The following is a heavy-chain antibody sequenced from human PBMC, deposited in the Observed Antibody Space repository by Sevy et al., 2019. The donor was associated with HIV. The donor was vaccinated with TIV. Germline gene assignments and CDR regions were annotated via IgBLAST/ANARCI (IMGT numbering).Heavy chain of an antibody. CDR3: AGGPLFSPEYCSGGTCSTIDF. CDR2: VSQSGSA. CDR1: GVSFSDYY. Sequence: SETLSLTCAVSGVSFSDYYWAWIRQAPGKGLEWIGEVSQSGSAKYNPSLRSRVIMSLDTSKSQVSLKLTSVTAADTAIYYCAGGPLFSPEYCSGGTCSTIDFWSQGTLVTVSS. V-gene: IGHV4-34*01. D-gene: IGHD2-15*01. J-gene: IGHJ4*01.